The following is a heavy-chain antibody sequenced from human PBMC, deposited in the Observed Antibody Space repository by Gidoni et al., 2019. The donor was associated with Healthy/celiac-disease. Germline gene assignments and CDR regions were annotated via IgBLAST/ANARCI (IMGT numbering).Heavy chain of an antibody. CDR2: ISSSGSYI. CDR1: GFTFSSYS. J-gene: IGHJ4*02. V-gene: IGHV3-21*01. CDR3: VTSSSWY. Sequence: EVQLVESGGGLVKPGGSLRLSCAASGFTFSSYSMNWVRQAPGKGLEWVSSISSSGSYIYYVDSMKGRFTISRDNAKNSLYLQMNSLRAEDTAVYYCVTSSSWYWGQGTLVTVSS. D-gene: IGHD6-13*01.